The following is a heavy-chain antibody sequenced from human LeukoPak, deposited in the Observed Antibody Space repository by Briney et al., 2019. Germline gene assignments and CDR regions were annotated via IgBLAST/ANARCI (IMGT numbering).Heavy chain of an antibody. Sequence: SVKVSCKASRGTFSSYAISWVRQAPGQGLEWMGGIIPIFGTANYAQKFQGRVTITADESTSTAYMELSSLRSEDTAVYYCARAKDYDILTGYYESGYYYGMDVWGKGTTVTVSS. J-gene: IGHJ6*04. V-gene: IGHV1-69*13. CDR1: RGTFSSYA. CDR2: IIPIFGTA. CDR3: ARAKDYDILTGYYESGYYYGMDV. D-gene: IGHD3-9*01.